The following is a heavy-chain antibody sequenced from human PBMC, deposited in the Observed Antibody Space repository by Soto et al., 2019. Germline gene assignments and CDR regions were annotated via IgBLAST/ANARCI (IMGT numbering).Heavy chain of an antibody. D-gene: IGHD6-6*01. CDR2: IMHIFGTA. J-gene: IGHJ4*02. Sequence: SVKASVGTFTSYASSWVRQPPGQGLEWMGGIMHIFGTANYAQKFQGRVTITADESTSTAYMELSSRRAEDTAVYYCAREKASSSTPNFDYWGQGTLVTVSS. CDR1: VGTFTSYA. V-gene: IGHV1-69*01. CDR3: AREKASSSTPNFDY.